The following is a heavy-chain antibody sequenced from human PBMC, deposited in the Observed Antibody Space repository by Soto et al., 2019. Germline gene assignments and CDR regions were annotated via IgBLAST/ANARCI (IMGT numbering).Heavy chain of an antibody. CDR1: GGSISSYY. D-gene: IGHD3-3*01. J-gene: IGHJ5*02. V-gene: IGHV4-59*01. Sequence: SETLSLTCTGSGGSISSYYWSWIRQPPGKGLEWIGYIYYSGSTNYNPSLKSRVTISVDTSKNQFSLKLSSVTAADTAVYYCARGKNYDFWSGYRKPNWFDPWGQGTLVTVSS. CDR3: ARGKNYDFWSGYRKPNWFDP. CDR2: IYYSGST.